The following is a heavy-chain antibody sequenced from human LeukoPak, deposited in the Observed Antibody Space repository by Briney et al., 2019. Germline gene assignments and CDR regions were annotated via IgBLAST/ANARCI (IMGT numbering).Heavy chain of an antibody. CDR3: ATGGQGFDY. D-gene: IGHD1-14*01. V-gene: IGHV3-21*04. CDR2: ISSSSSYI. Sequence: GGSLRLSCAASGFTFGSYAMNWVRQAPGKGLEWVSSISSSSSYIYYADSVKGRFTISRDNSKNTLYLQMNSLRAEDTAVYYCATGGQGFDYWGQGTLVTVSS. CDR1: GFTFGSYA. J-gene: IGHJ4*02.